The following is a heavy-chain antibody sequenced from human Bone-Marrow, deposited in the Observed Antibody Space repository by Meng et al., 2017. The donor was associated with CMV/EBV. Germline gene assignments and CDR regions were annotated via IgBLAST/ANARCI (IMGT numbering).Heavy chain of an antibody. CDR1: GFTFSTDT. CDR2: ISYDGSNT. V-gene: IGHV3-30*04. CDR3: ARDMYKQLTYYYYYGMDV. D-gene: IGHD1-1*01. J-gene: IGHJ6*02. Sequence: GESLKISCAASGFTFSTDTIHWVRQAPGKGLEWVAVISYDGSNTYYADFLKGRFTISRDNSQNTLYLQMNNLRPEDTAVYYCARDMYKQLTYYYYYGMDVWGQGTTVTVSS.